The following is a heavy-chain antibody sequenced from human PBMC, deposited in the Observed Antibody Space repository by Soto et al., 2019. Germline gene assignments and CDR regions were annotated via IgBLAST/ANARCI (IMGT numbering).Heavy chain of an antibody. CDR1: GFTFSSYA. Sequence: EVQLLESGGGLVQPGGSLRLSCAASGFTFSSYAMSWVRQAPGKGLEWVSAISGSGGSTYYADSVKGRFTISRDNSKNTLHLQMNSLRAEDTAVYYFAKLPDSSGFWYFDLWGRGTLVTVSS. D-gene: IGHD3-22*01. J-gene: IGHJ2*01. CDR3: AKLPDSSGFWYFDL. V-gene: IGHV3-23*01. CDR2: ISGSGGST.